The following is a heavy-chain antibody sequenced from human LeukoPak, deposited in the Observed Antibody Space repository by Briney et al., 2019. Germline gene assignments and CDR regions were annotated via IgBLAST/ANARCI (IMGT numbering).Heavy chain of an antibody. D-gene: IGHD2-2*01. CDR1: GFTFSSYG. J-gene: IGHJ4*02. V-gene: IGHV3-30*02. Sequence: GGSLRLSCAASGFTFSSYGMHWVRQAPGKGLEWVAFIRYDGSNKYYADSVKGRFTISRDNPKNTLYLQMNSLRAEDTAVYYCAKDFIVVVPAVDYWGQGTLVTVSS. CDR3: AKDFIVVVPAVDY. CDR2: IRYDGSNK.